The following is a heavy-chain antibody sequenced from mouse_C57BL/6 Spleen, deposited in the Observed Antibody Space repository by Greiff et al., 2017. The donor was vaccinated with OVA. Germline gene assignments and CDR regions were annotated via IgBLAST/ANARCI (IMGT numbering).Heavy chain of an antibody. J-gene: IGHJ2*01. Sequence: QVQLQQSGAELVRPGASVTLSCKASGYTFTDYEMHWVKQTPVHGLEWIGAIDPETGGTAYNQKFKGKAILTADKSSSTAYMELRSLTSEDSAVYYCTRGGSNSLDYWGQGTTLTVSS. CDR1: GYTFTDYE. CDR2: IDPETGGT. V-gene: IGHV1-15*01. CDR3: TRGGSNSLDY. D-gene: IGHD2-5*01.